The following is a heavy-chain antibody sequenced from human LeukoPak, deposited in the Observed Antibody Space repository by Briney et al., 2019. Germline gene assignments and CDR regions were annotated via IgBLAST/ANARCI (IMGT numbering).Heavy chain of an antibody. V-gene: IGHV1-46*01. CDR3: ARDPGDYGDYDWFDP. CDR2: INPSGGST. J-gene: IGHJ5*02. D-gene: IGHD4-17*01. Sequence: GASVKVSCKASGYTFTSYYMHWVRQAPGEGLEWMGMINPSGGSTRYAQRFQGRVIVTRDTSTSTVYMELSSLRSDDTAVYYCARDPGDYGDYDWFDPWGQGTLVTVSS. CDR1: GYTFTSYY.